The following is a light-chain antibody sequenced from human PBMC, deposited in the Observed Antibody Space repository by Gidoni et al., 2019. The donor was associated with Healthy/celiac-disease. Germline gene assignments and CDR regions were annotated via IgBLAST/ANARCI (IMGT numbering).Light chain of an antibody. J-gene: IGKJ4*01. CDR2: DAS. V-gene: IGKV1-5*01. CDR1: QSISSW. Sequence: DIQMTPSPSTLSASVGDRVTITCRASQSISSWLAWYQQKPGKAPKLLIYDASSLESGVPSRCSGSGSGTVFTLTISSLQPDDFATYYCQQYNSYPLTFGGGTKVEIK. CDR3: QQYNSYPLT.